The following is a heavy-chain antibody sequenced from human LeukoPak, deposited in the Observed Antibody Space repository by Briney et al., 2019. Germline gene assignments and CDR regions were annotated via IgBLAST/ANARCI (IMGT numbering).Heavy chain of an antibody. Sequence: ASVKVSCKASGYTFTGYYMHWVRQAPGQGLEWMGRIIPILGIANYAQKFQGRVTITADKSTSTAYMELSSLRSEDTAVYYCARAGRYYDSSGYYYAYYFDYWGQGTLVTVSS. J-gene: IGHJ4*02. CDR2: IIPILGIA. V-gene: IGHV1-69*04. CDR1: GYTFTGYY. D-gene: IGHD3-22*01. CDR3: ARAGRYYDSSGYYYAYYFDY.